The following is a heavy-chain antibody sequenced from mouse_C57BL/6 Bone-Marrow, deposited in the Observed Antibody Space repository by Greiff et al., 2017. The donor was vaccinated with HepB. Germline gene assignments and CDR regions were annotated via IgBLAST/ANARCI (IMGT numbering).Heavy chain of an antibody. J-gene: IGHJ3*01. D-gene: IGHD1-1*01. Sequence: QVHVKQSGAELARPGASVKLSCKASGYTFTSYGISWVKQRTGQGLEWIGEIYPRSGNTYYNEKFKGKATLTADKSSSTAYMELRSLTSEDSAVYFCARSIYYYGSSFSWFAYWGQGTLVTVSA. V-gene: IGHV1-81*01. CDR2: IYPRSGNT. CDR3: ARSIYYYGSSFSWFAY. CDR1: GYTFTSYG.